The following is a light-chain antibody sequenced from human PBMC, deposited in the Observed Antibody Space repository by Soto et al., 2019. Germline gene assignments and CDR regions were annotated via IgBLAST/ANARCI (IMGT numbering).Light chain of an antibody. V-gene: IGLV2-14*01. CDR1: SSDVGGYNY. CDR3: SSYTSSSTPLYV. Sequence: QSALTQPASVSGSPGQSITISCTGTSSDVGGYNYVSWYQQHPGKAPKLMIYDVSNRPSGVSNRFSGSKSGNTASLTISGLLAEDEADYCCSSYTSSSTPLYVFGTGPQLTVL. CDR2: DVS. J-gene: IGLJ1*01.